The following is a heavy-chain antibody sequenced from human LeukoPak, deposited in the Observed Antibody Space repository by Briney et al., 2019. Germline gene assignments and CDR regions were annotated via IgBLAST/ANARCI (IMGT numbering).Heavy chain of an antibody. CDR3: ARDRIRLYCGGDCYIGANWFDP. Sequence: SETLSLTCSVSGGSISSSNWWSWVRQPPGKGLEWIGEMYHSGSTNYNPSLKSRVTISVDKSKNQFSLKLSSVTAADTAVYYCARDRIRLYCGGDCYIGANWFDPWGQGTLVTVSS. V-gene: IGHV4-4*02. CDR2: MYHSGST. CDR1: GGSISSSNW. D-gene: IGHD2-21*01. J-gene: IGHJ5*02.